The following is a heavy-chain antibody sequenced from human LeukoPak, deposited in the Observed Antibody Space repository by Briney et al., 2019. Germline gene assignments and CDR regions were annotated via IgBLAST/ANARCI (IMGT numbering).Heavy chain of an antibody. CDR3: ARIKSYYDILTGYQGTRDAFDI. CDR1: GGSVSSGSYY. V-gene: IGHV4-61*01. D-gene: IGHD3-9*01. CDR2: IYYSGST. J-gene: IGHJ3*02. Sequence: SETLSLTCAVSGGSVSSGSYYWSWIRQPPGKGLEWIGYIYYSGSTNYNPSLKSRVTISVDTSKNQFSLKLSSVTAAETAVQYCARIKSYYDILTGYQGTRDAFDIWGQGTMVTVSS.